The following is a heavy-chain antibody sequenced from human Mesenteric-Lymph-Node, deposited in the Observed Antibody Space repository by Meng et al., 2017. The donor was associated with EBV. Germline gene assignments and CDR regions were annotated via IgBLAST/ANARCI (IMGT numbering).Heavy chain of an antibody. V-gene: IGHV4-34*01. Sequence: VPLQQWGAGLLKPSETLFLTCAVYGGSFSGYYWTWIRQPPGKGLEWVGEINYRGSTNYNPSLKSRVAISVDTSKSQLYLKLSSVTAADTAVYYCARGVNPAYWGQGTLVTVSS. J-gene: IGHJ4*02. D-gene: IGHD2-2*01. CDR1: GGSFSGYY. CDR2: INYRGST. CDR3: ARGVNPAY.